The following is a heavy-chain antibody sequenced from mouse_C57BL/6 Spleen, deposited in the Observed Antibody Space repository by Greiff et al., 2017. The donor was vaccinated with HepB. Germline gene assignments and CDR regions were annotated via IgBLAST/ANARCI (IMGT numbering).Heavy chain of an antibody. J-gene: IGHJ2*01. V-gene: IGHV1-50*01. CDR2: IDPSDSYT. CDR3: ARGKTFDY. Sequence: QVQLQQPGAELVKPGASVKLSCKASGYTFTSYWMQWVKQRPGQGLEWIGEIDPSDSYTNYNQKFKGKATWTVDTSSSTAYMQLSSLTADDSAVYYCARGKTFDYWGQGTTLTVSS. CDR1: GYTFTSYW.